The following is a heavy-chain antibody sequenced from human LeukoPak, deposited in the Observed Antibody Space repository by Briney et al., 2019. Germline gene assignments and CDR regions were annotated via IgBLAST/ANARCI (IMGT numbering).Heavy chain of an antibody. J-gene: IGHJ4*02. CDR2: IKSKAYGETT. CDR1: GLSFSVPR. Sequence: GVSLRLSCGASGLSFSVPRMLWVRHSRGKGREWVGSIKSKAYGETTEYNEPVQRRFSISRDDSKNMLFLQMNSLRSDDTAVYYCTAGLYDTGGVDHWGRGTLITVSS. V-gene: IGHV3-15*01. CDR3: TAGLYDTGGVDH. D-gene: IGHD2-8*02.